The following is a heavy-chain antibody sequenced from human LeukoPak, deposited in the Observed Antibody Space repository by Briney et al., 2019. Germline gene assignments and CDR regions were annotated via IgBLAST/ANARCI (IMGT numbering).Heavy chain of an antibody. CDR3: ARIPSSYVGYYYMDV. Sequence: SETLSLTCTVSGGSISSYYWSWIRQPAGKGLEWIGRIYTSGSTNYNPSLKSRVTMSVDTSKNQFSLKLSSVTAADTAVYYCARIPSSYVGYYYMDVWGKGTTVTVSS. CDR2: IYTSGST. V-gene: IGHV4-4*07. CDR1: GGSISSYY. D-gene: IGHD1-26*01. J-gene: IGHJ6*03.